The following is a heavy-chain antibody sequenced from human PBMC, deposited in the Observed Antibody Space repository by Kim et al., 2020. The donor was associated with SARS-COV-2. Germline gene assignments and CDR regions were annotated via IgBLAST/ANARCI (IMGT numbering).Heavy chain of an antibody. CDR3: AGQLELDAFDI. D-gene: IGHD1-1*01. CDR1: GGSISSGDYY. J-gene: IGHJ3*02. V-gene: IGHV4-30-4*01. Sequence: SETLSLTCTVSGGSISSGDYYWSWIRQPPGKGLEWIGYIYYSGSTYYNPSLKSRVTISVDTSKNQFSLKLSSVTAADTAVYYCAGQLELDAFDIWGQGTMVTVSS. CDR2: IYYSGST.